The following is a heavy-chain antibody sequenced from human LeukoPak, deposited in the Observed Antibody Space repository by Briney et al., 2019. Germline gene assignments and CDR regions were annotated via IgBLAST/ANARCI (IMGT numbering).Heavy chain of an antibody. CDR2: IYSGGST. D-gene: IGHD6-19*01. CDR1: GFTVSSNY. CDR3: ARERESSGWYPYYFDY. V-gene: IGHV3-53*01. Sequence: GGSLRLSCAASGFTVSSNYMSWVRQAPGKGLEWVSVIYSGGSTYYADSVKGRFTISRDNSKNTLYLQMNSLRAEDTAVYCCARERESSGWYPYYFDYWGQGTLVTVSS. J-gene: IGHJ4*02.